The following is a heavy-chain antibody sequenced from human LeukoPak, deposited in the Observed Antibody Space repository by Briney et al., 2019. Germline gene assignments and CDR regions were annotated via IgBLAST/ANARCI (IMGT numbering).Heavy chain of an antibody. CDR3: AGGTYCGGDCPDY. CDR2: ISSSSSYI. D-gene: IGHD2-21*02. Sequence: GGSLRLSCAASGFTFSSYSMNWVRQAPGKGLEWVSSISSSSSYIYYADSVKGRFTISRDNAKNSLYLQMNSLRAEDTAVYYCAGGTYCGGDCPDYWGQGTLVTVSS. J-gene: IGHJ4*02. V-gene: IGHV3-21*01. CDR1: GFTFSSYS.